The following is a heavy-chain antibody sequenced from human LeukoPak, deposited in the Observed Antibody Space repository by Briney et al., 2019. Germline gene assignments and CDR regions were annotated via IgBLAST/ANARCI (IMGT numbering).Heavy chain of an antibody. V-gene: IGHV4-59*08. J-gene: IGHJ4*02. D-gene: IGHD3-22*01. CDR2: IHYTGTT. CDR1: GGSLSDYF. CDR3: AGLSSDRNGYWPDYFDL. Sequence: SETLSLTCSVSGGSLSDYFWSWIRQSPGKGLEWVAYIHYTGTTNYNPSLKSRVTMSLDTSRNRLSLQVSSETAADTALYFCAGLSSDRNGYWPDYFDLWGQGTLVTVSS.